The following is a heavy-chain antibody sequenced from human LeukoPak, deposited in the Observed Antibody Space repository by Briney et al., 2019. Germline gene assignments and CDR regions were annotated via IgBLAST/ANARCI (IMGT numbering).Heavy chain of an antibody. D-gene: IGHD3-3*01. CDR1: GFTFSSYA. V-gene: IGHV3-23*01. Sequence: GGSLRLSCAVSGFTFSSYAMSWVRPPRGEGMEWVSAISGSGGSTYYADSVKGRLTISRDNSTNTLYLQMNSLRAEDTAVDYCAKVMFEYYDFWSGAMDVWGKGTTVTVSS. CDR3: AKVMFEYYDFWSGAMDV. J-gene: IGHJ6*04. CDR2: ISGSGGST.